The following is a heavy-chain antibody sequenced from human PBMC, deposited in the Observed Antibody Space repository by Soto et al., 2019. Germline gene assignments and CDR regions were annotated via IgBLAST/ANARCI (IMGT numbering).Heavy chain of an antibody. J-gene: IGHJ6*03. V-gene: IGHV5-51*01. CDR1: GYSFTSYW. Sequence: PGESLKISCKGSGYSFTSYWIGWVRQMPGKGLEWMGIIYPGDSDTRYSPSFQGQVTISADKSISTAYLQWSSLKASDTAMYYCARQTIVVVPAPNYYYYYYMDVWGKGTTVTVSS. D-gene: IGHD2-2*01. CDR2: IYPGDSDT. CDR3: ARQTIVVVPAPNYYYYYYMDV.